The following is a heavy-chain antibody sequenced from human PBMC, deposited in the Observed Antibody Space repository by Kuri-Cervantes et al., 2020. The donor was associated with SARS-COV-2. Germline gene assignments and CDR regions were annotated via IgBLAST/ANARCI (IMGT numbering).Heavy chain of an antibody. Sequence: SETLALTCTVPGGSISSGDYYWSWIRQPPGRGLEWIGYIYYSGSTYYNPSLKSRVTISVDTSKNQFSLKLSSVTAADTAVYYCARELPQDAFDIWGQGTMVTVSS. D-gene: IGHD4-23*01. CDR3: ARELPQDAFDI. CDR1: GGSISSGDYY. CDR2: IYYSGST. J-gene: IGHJ3*02. V-gene: IGHV4-30-4*08.